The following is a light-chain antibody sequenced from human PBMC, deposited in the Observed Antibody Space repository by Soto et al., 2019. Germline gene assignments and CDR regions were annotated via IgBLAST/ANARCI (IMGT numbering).Light chain of an antibody. CDR1: QSVSSY. Sequence: EIVLTQSPATLSLSPGERATLSCRTSQSVSSYFAWYQQKPGRAPRLLIYDASNRATGIPARFIGSGSGTDLTLTINRLELEDFAVYYCQQRSNWRITFGQGTRLEIK. V-gene: IGKV3-11*01. J-gene: IGKJ5*01. CDR3: QQRSNWRIT. CDR2: DAS.